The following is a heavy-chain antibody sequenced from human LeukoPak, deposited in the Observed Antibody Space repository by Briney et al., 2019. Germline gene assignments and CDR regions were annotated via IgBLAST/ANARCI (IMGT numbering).Heavy chain of an antibody. J-gene: IGHJ4*02. CDR1: GFTFSDYY. D-gene: IGHD3-22*01. Sequence: GGSLRLSCAASGFTFSDYYMSWIRQAPGKGLEWVSYISSSGSTIYYADSVKGRFTISRDNAKNSLYLRMNSLRAEDTAVYYCARVGDSSGYWWYYFDYWGQGTLVTVSS. V-gene: IGHV3-11*01. CDR3: ARVGDSSGYWWYYFDY. CDR2: ISSSGSTI.